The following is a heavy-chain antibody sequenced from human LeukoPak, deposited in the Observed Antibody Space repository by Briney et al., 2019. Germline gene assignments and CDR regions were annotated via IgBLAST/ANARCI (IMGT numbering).Heavy chain of an antibody. CDR1: GYTLTDND. D-gene: IGHD1-26*01. V-gene: IGHV1-8*01. Sequence: ASVKVSCKASGYTLTDNDINWVRQAPGQGLEWMRWMRPTSGNTEYAQKFQGRVTMTRSTPISTAYMELSSLTSEDTAVYYCARGRVGFDFWGQGTLVTVSS. J-gene: IGHJ4*02. CDR3: ARGRVGFDF. CDR2: MRPTSGNT.